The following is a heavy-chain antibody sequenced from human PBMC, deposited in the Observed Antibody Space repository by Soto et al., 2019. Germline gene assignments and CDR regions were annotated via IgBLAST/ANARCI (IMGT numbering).Heavy chain of an antibody. Sequence: PGGSLRLSCAASGFTFSSYAMSWVRQAPGKGLEWVSAISGSGGSTYYADSVKGRFTISRDNSKNTLYLQMNSLRAEDTAVYYCAKSSRGSSSWYWSYGMDVWGQGTTVTV. CDR1: GFTFSSYA. CDR2: ISGSGGST. V-gene: IGHV3-23*01. CDR3: AKSSRGSSSWYWSYGMDV. J-gene: IGHJ6*02. D-gene: IGHD6-13*01.